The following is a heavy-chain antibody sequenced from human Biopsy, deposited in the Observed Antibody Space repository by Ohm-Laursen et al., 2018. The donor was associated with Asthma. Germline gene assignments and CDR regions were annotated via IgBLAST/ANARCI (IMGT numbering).Heavy chain of an antibody. Sequence: SLRLSCSATGFKFDEYTMHWVRQAPGKGLEWVSGISWNSATIGYADSVEGRFTISRDNAKNSVFLHMDSLRPEDTAFYYCAKGQSDWVITESFDYWGQGVLVTVSS. J-gene: IGHJ4*02. CDR3: AKGQSDWVITESFDY. CDR1: GFKFDEYT. CDR2: ISWNSATI. D-gene: IGHD3-22*01. V-gene: IGHV3-9*01.